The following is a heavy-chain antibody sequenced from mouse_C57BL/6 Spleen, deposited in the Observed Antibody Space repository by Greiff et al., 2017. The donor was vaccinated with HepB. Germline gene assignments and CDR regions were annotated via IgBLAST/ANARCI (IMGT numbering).Heavy chain of an antibody. Sequence: VQLQQSGPELVKPGASVKISCKASGYTFTDYYINWVKQRPGQGLEWIGWIFPGSGSTYYNEKFKGKATLTVDKSSSTAYMLLSSLTSEDSAVYFCARAHYYGSREDYLDYWGQGTTLTVSS. V-gene: IGHV1-75*01. CDR1: GYTFTDYY. CDR3: ARAHYYGSREDYLDY. D-gene: IGHD1-1*01. J-gene: IGHJ2*01. CDR2: IFPGSGST.